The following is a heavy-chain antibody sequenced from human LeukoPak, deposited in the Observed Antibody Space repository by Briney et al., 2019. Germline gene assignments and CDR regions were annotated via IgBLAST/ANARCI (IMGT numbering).Heavy chain of an antibody. D-gene: IGHD6-13*01. CDR3: ARERASAGPHFDH. CDR2: NYNSGTT. CDR1: GGSISTYY. V-gene: IGHV4-59*01. Sequence: SETLSLTCDVSGGSISTYYWSWIRQPPGKGLEWIGYNYNSGTTNYNPSLRSRVTVSVDRSKNQFSLRLTSVTAADTAVYYCARERASAGPHFDHWGRGIPATLSS. J-gene: IGHJ4*02.